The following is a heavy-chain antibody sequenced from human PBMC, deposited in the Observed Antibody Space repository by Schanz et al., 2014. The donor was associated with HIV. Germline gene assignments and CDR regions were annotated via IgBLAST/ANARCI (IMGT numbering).Heavy chain of an antibody. CDR1: GYTFSTYG. J-gene: IGHJ4*02. V-gene: IGHV1-18*01. D-gene: IGHD3-10*01. CDR2: INAYNGNT. CDR3: ARDQNVISMVRGVMGGVDY. Sequence: QVQLVQSGDEVKKPGASVKVSCKASGYTFSTYGISWVRQAPGQGLEWMGWINAYNGNTQYAQKFQGRVTMTKDTSVGTAYMELRNLRSADSAVYYCARDQNVISMVRGVMGGVDYWGQGTLVTVSS.